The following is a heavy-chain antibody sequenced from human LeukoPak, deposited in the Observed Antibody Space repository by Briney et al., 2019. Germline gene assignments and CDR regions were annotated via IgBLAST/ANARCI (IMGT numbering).Heavy chain of an antibody. Sequence: GRSLRLSCAASGFTFSSYAMHWVRQAPGKGLEWLAVISYDGSNKYYADSVKGRFTISRDNSKNTLYLQMNSLRAEDTAVYYCARVYSGSYFLYYYYGMDVWGQGTTVTVSS. CDR3: ARVYSGSYFLYYYYGMDV. D-gene: IGHD1-26*01. J-gene: IGHJ6*02. CDR2: ISYDGSNK. V-gene: IGHV3-30-3*01. CDR1: GFTFSSYA.